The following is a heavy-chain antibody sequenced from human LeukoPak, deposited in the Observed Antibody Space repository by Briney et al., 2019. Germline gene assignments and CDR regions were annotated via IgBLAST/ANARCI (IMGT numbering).Heavy chain of an antibody. V-gene: IGHV1-2*02. D-gene: IGHD5-18*01. CDR1: GYTFTGYY. CDR2: INPNSGGT. J-gene: IGHJ3*02. CDR3: ARVPARVTAFDI. Sequence: ASVKVSCKASGYTFTGYYMHWVRQAPGQGLEWMGWINPNSGGTNYAQKFQGRVTMTRDTSISTAYMELSRLRSDDTAVYYCARVPARVTAFDIWGQGTMVTVSS.